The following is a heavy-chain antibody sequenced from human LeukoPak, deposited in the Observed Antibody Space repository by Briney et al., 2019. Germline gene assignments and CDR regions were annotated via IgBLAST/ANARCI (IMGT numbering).Heavy chain of an antibody. V-gene: IGHV4-39*01. CDR1: GGSVSSGTYY. CDR3: ATLSRYNWNFDV. D-gene: IGHD1-20*01. CDR2: IYYSGST. J-gene: IGHJ3*01. Sequence: SEILSLTCTVSGGSVSSGTYYWGWIRQPPGKGLEWIGSIYYSGSTYYNPSLKSRVTISVDTSKNQFSLKLSSVTAADTAVYYCATLSRYNWNFDVWGQGTMLTISS.